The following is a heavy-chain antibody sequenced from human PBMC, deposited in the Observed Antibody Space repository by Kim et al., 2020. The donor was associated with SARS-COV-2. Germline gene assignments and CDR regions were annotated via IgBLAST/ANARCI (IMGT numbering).Heavy chain of an antibody. V-gene: IGHV3-30*18. CDR2: ISYDGSNK. D-gene: IGHD5-12*01. Sequence: GGSLRLSCAASGFTFSSYGMHWVRQAPGKGLEWVAVISYDGSNKYYADSVKGRFTISRDNSKNTLYLQMNSLRAEDTAVYYCAKDSPGGHPLDSGYDWGINNYYYGMDVWGQGTTVTVSS. CDR3: AKDSPGGHPLDSGYDWGINNYYYGMDV. J-gene: IGHJ6*02. CDR1: GFTFSSYG.